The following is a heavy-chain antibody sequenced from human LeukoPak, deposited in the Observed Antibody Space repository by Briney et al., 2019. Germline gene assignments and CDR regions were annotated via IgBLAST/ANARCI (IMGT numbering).Heavy chain of an antibody. J-gene: IGHJ4*02. V-gene: IGHV3-7*01. D-gene: IGHD1-1*01. CDR2: IKQDGSEK. Sequence: PGGSLRLSCAASGFTVNSMWMSWVRQAPGKGLEWVANIKQDGSEKYYVDSVKGRFTISRDNAKNSLYLQMNSLRAEDTAVYYCAIDRTHRHDVDHWGQGTLVTVSS. CDR1: GFTVNSMW. CDR3: AIDRTHRHDVDH.